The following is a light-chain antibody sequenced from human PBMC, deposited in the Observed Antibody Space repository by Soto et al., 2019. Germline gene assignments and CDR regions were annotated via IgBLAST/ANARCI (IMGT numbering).Light chain of an antibody. CDR2: EVT. V-gene: IGLV2-14*01. CDR1: TSDVGRHNF. J-gene: IGLJ3*02. Sequence: QSVLTQPASVSGSPGQSITISCTGTTSDVGRHNFVSWYQQLPGKAPKLLIYEVTNRPSGTSNRFSGSKSGNTASLTISGLQAEDEADYYCSSFTNSILVFGGGTKLTVL. CDR3: SSFTNSILV.